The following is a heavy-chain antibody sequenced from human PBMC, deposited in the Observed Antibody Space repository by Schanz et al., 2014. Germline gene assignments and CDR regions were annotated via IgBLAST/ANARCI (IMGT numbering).Heavy chain of an antibody. CDR2: MDYSGST. CDR3: ARAVGGNSALEWFDP. Sequence: QLQLQESGPGLVKPSETLSLTCTVSGGSISSSNHYWGWIRQPPGKGLEWIGSTMDYSGSTHYNPSLKSRVTISVDTSKNQFSLSLSSATAADTAVYYCARAVGGNSALEWFDPWGQGTLVTVSS. D-gene: IGHD2-21*01. CDR1: GGSISSSNHY. J-gene: IGHJ5*02. V-gene: IGHV4-39*07.